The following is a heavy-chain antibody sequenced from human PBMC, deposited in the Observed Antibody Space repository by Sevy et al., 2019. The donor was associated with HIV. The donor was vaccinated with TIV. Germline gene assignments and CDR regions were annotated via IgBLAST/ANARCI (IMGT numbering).Heavy chain of an antibody. V-gene: IGHV3-21*01. J-gene: IGHJ6*02. D-gene: IGHD3-9*01. Sequence: GGSLRLSCAASGFTFSSYSMNWVRQAPGKGLEWVSSISSSSYIYYADSVKGRFTISRDNAKNSLYLQMNSLRAEDTAVYYCARAYDILTGIYYYYGMDVWGQGTTVTVSS. CDR2: ISSSSYI. CDR1: GFTFSSYS. CDR3: ARAYDILTGIYYYYGMDV.